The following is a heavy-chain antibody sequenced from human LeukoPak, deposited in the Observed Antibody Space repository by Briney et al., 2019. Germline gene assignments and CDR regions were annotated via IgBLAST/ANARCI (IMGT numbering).Heavy chain of an antibody. CDR2: ISGGSA. V-gene: IGHV3-23*01. J-gene: IGHJ6*03. D-gene: IGHD3-3*01. Sequence: GGSLRLSCAASGFTFSSYAMSWVRQAPGKGLEWVSAISGGSADYADSVKGRFSISIDNSKNTLYLQMNSLRAEDTAVYYCTKDRSSRYDFWSGSFSHYYYYYMDVWGKGTTVTVSS. CDR1: GFTFSSYA. CDR3: TKDRSSRYDFWSGSFSHYYYYYMDV.